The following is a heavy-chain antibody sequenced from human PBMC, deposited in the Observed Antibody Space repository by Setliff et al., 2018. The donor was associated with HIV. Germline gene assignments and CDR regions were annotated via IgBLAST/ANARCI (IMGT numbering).Heavy chain of an antibody. J-gene: IGHJ4*02. CDR1: GGSFSDYS. Sequence: PSETLSLTCAVYGGSFSDYSWSWIRQPPGKGLEWIGEISYSGSTNYNPSLKSRVTMSIDTSKNQFSLRLTSVTAADTAVYYCAKSPGFSGYGGSGWGQGTLVTVSS. D-gene: IGHD5-12*01. V-gene: IGHV4-34*01. CDR3: AKSPGFSGYGGSG. CDR2: ISYSGST.